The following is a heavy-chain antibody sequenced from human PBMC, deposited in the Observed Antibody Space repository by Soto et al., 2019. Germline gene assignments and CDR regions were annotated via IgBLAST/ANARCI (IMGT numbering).Heavy chain of an antibody. J-gene: IGHJ6*02. D-gene: IGHD2-2*01. Sequence: SVKVSCKASGYTFTGYYMHWVRQAPGQGLERMGGIIPIFGTPDYAQNFQGRVTITADESTRTASMELSSLRSDDTAVYYCARERSVGYCITTTCPKPFYYYAMDVWGQGTTVTVSS. V-gene: IGHV1-69*13. CDR3: ARERSVGYCITTTCPKPFYYYAMDV. CDR1: GYTFTGYY. CDR2: IIPIFGTP.